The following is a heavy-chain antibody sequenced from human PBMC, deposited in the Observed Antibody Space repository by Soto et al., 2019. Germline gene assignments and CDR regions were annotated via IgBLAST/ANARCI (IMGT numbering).Heavy chain of an antibody. D-gene: IGHD1-1*01. CDR3: ASGWQLKDYYAMDV. CDR1: GFTFSSYG. CDR2: ISSRSSYI. V-gene: IGHV3-21*01. J-gene: IGHJ6*02. Sequence: EVQLVESGGGLVKPGGSLRLSCVGSGFTFSSYGLHWVRQAPGKGLEWVSSISSRSSYIYYADSVKGRFTISRDNAKRALFLQINTLRAEDTAMYYGASGWQLKDYYAMDVWGQGTTVTVSS.